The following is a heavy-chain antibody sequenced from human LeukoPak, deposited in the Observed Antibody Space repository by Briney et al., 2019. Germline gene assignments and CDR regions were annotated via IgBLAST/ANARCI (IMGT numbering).Heavy chain of an antibody. CDR2: ISYDGSNK. D-gene: IGHD3-16*01. CDR3: ARSWGD. CDR1: GFTFSSYA. V-gene: IGHV3-30-3*01. Sequence: GGAPRLSCAASGFTFSSYAMHWVRQAPGKGLEWVAVISYDGSNKYYADSVKGRFTISRDNSKNTLYLQMNSLRAEDTAVYYCARSWGDWGQGTLVTVSS. J-gene: IGHJ4*02.